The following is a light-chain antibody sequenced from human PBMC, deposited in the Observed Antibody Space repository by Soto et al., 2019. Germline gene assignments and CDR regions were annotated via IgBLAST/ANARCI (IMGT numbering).Light chain of an antibody. CDR2: RAS. CDR1: QSLSSV. J-gene: IGKJ1*01. CDR3: QQYDTWPWT. V-gene: IGKV3-15*01. Sequence: EIVMTQSPATLSVSPGETATLSCRASQSLSSVLAWYQQKPGQAPRLLIYRASTRATGLPARFSGSGSGTEFTLTISSLQSEDFAVYYCQQYDTWPWTFGQGTKVEIK.